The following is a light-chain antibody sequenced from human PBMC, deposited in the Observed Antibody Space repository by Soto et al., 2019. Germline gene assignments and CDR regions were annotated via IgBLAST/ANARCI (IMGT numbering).Light chain of an antibody. V-gene: IGLV2-14*01. CDR2: EVT. CDR3: SSYTTAYTQV. J-gene: IGLJ3*02. CDR1: SSDVGGYNY. Sequence: QSALTQPASVSGSPGQSITISCTGTSSDVGGYNYVSWYQHHPGKAPKLMNYEVTNRPSGVSNRFSGSKSGNTASLTISGLQAEDEGDYYCSSYTTAYTQVFGGGTKLTVL.